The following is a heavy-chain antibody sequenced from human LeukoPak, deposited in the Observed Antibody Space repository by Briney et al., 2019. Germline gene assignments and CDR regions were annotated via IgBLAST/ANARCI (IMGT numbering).Heavy chain of an antibody. CDR3: AGGFSSGDIVVVPATMQGYYFDY. J-gene: IGHJ4*02. CDR2: INHSGST. Sequence: SETLSLTCAVYGGSFSGYYWSWIRQPPGKGLEWIGEINHSGSTNYNPSLKSRVTISVDTSKNQFSLKLSSVTAADAAVYYCAGGFSSGDIVVVPATMQGYYFDYWGQGTLVTVSS. D-gene: IGHD2-2*01. CDR1: GGSFSGYY. V-gene: IGHV4-34*01.